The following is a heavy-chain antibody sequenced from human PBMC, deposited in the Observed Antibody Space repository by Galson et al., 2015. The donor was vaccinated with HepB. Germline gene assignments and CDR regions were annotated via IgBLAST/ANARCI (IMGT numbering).Heavy chain of an antibody. D-gene: IGHD6-13*01. CDR3: ARAEGSGIAAAGPDDAFDI. CDR1: GFTFSSYS. V-gene: IGHV3-48*01. J-gene: IGHJ3*02. CDR2: ISSSSSTI. Sequence: SLRLSCAASGFTFSSYSMNWVRQAPGKGLEWVSYISSSSSTIYYADSVKGRFTISRDNAKNSLYLQMNSLRAEDTAVYYCARAEGSGIAAAGPDDAFDIWGQGTMVTVSS.